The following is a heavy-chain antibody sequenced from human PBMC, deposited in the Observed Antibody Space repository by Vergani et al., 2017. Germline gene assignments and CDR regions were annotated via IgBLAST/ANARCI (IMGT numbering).Heavy chain of an antibody. CDR2: INHSGST. V-gene: IGHV4-34*01. D-gene: IGHD2-2*01. J-gene: IGHJ5*02. CDR1: GGSFSGYY. CDR3: ARGPKVYCSSTSCYAWGWFDP. Sequence: QVQLQQWGAGLLKPSETLSLTCAVYGGSFSGYYWSWIRQPPGKGLEWIGEINHSGSTNYNPSLKSRVSISVDTSKNQFSLKLSSVTAADTAMYYCARGPKVYCSSTSCYAWGWFDPWGQGTLVTVSS.